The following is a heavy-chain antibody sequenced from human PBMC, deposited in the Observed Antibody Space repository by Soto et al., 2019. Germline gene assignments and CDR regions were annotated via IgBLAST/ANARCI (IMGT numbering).Heavy chain of an antibody. CDR1: GFTFSSYG. Sequence: PGGSLRLSCAASGFTFSSYGMHWVRQAPGKGLEWVAVISYDGINKYYADSVKGRFTISRDNSKSTLYLQMNSLRAEVTALYYCAKGRSYYYYYGVDVWGQGTTVTVSS. CDR3: AKGRSYYYYYGVDV. J-gene: IGHJ6*02. CDR2: ISYDGINK. V-gene: IGHV3-30*18.